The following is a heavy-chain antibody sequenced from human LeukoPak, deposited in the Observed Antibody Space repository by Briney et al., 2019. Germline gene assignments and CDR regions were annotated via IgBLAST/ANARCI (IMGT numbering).Heavy chain of an antibody. CDR3: ARETAAGWFDP. D-gene: IGHD3-10*01. CDR2: IHYSGST. J-gene: IGHJ5*02. V-gene: IGHV4-59*01. Sequence: PSETLSLTCTVSGXSIISYYWSWIRQPPGKGLEWIGYIHYSGSTKYNPSLKSRVTISVDTSKNQVSLKLSSLTAADTAVYYCARETAAGWFDPWGPGTQVTVSS. CDR1: GXSIISYY.